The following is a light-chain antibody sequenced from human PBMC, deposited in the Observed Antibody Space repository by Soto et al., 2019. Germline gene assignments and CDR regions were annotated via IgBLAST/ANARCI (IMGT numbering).Light chain of an antibody. CDR2: EVN. CDR1: SSDVGGYNY. CDR3: SSYGGGNKFAV. J-gene: IGLJ3*02. Sequence: QSALTQPPSASGSPGQSVTISCTGTSSDVGGYNYVSWYQQHPGKAPKLIIYEVNKRPSGVPDRFSGSKSGNTASLTVSGLQAEDEADYHCSSYGGGNKFAVFGGGTQLTVL. V-gene: IGLV2-8*01.